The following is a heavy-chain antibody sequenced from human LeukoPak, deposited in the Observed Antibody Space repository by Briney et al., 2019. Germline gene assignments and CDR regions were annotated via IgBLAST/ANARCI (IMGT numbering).Heavy chain of an antibody. D-gene: IGHD2-2*02. V-gene: IGHV3-23*01. J-gene: IGHJ6*02. CDR1: GFTFSSYA. CDR2: ISGSGGST. CDR3: AKDQEHCSSTSCYTIYYYYGMDV. Sequence: PGGSLRLSCAASGFTFSSYAMSWVRQAPGKGLELVSAISGSGGSTYYADSVKGRFTISRDNSKNTLYLQMNSLRAEDTAVYYRAKDQEHCSSTSCYTIYYYYGMDVWAKEPRSPSP.